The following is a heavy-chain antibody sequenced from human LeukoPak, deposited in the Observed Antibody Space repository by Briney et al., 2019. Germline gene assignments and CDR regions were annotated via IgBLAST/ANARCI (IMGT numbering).Heavy chain of an antibody. V-gene: IGHV4-59*11. CDR2: ISYNGTT. Sequence: SETLSLTCAVSGDSFSSHYWTWIRQPPGRGLEWIGYISYNGTTNYNPSLKSRVIISIDTSKNQFSLKLSSVTTADTAVYYCARDLVTVTKGFDIWGLGTMVSVSS. J-gene: IGHJ3*02. CDR1: GDSFSSHY. D-gene: IGHD4-17*01. CDR3: ARDLVTVTKGFDI.